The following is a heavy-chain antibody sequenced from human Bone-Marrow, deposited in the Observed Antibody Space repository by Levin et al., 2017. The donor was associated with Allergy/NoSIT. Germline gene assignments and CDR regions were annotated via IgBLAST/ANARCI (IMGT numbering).Heavy chain of an antibody. CDR1: GGSIVSSEYY. CDR3: ARHRGGYKYYYGMDV. Sequence: SQTLSLTCSVSGGSIVSSEYYWTWVRQTPQRGLEWLGYIYYTGSAYYNPSLKSRLTIAVDTSNNQFSVKLNSVTAADTAIYFCARHRGGYKYYYGMDVWGQGTTVTVSS. D-gene: IGHD3-16*01. CDR2: IYYTGSA. J-gene: IGHJ6*02. V-gene: IGHV4-30-4*01.